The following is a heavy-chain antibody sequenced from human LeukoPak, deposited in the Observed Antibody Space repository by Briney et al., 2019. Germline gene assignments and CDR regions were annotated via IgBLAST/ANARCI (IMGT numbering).Heavy chain of an antibody. CDR1: GYTFTSYG. D-gene: IGHD2-2*01. Sequence: GASVKVSCKASGYTFTSYGISWVRQAPGQGLEWMGWISAYNSNTNYAQKLQGRVTMTTDTSTSTAYMELRSLRSDDTAVYYCARDLSVVVPASWSPIDYWGQGTLVTVSS. CDR2: ISAYNSNT. J-gene: IGHJ4*02. CDR3: ARDLSVVVPASWSPIDY. V-gene: IGHV1-18*01.